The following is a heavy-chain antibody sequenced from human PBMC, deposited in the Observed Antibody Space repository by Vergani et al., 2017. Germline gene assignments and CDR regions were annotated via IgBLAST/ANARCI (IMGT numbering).Heavy chain of an antibody. V-gene: IGHV3-33*01. Sequence: QVQLVESGGGVVQPGRSLRLSCAASGFTFNQYGMHWVRQAPGKGLEWVAVTWYDGNNKQYADSVKGRFTISRDNSKSTMYLKMNSLRDEDPGVYYCARDLRLLYNRFDPWVQGTLVTVSS. J-gene: IGHJ5*02. CDR1: GFTFNQYG. D-gene: IGHD1-14*01. CDR2: TWYDGNNK. CDR3: ARDLRLLYNRFDP.